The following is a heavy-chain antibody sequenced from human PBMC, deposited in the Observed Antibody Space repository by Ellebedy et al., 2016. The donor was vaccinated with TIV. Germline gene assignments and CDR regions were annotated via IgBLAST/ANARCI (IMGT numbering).Heavy chain of an antibody. CDR1: GGSISSYY. CDR2: IYYSGST. D-gene: IGHD2-21*02. J-gene: IGHJ4*02. V-gene: IGHV4-59*01. Sequence: SETLSLTCTVSGGSISSYYWSWIRQPPGKGLEWIGYIYYSGSTNYNPSLKSRVTISVDTSKNQFSLKLSSVTAADTAVYYCARDRRYCGGDCYYGSDYWGQGTLVTVSS. CDR3: ARDRRYCGGDCYYGSDY.